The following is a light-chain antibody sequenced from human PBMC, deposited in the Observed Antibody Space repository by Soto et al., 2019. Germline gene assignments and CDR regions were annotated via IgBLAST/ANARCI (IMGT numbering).Light chain of an antibody. CDR1: QSISSNY. CDR3: QQYAASPRT. V-gene: IGKV3-20*01. J-gene: IGKJ1*01. CDR2: GAS. Sequence: IGLTHSPDSLYLPPRERATLSCRASQSISSNYLAWYQQTPGQAPRLLIYGASSRATGIPARFSGSGSATDFTLTISRLEPEDFAVYYCQQYAASPRTFGQGTKVDIK.